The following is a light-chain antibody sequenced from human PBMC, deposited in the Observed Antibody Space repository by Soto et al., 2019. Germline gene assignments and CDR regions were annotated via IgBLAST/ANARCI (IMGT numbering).Light chain of an antibody. CDR1: QSVSSN. CDR3: QQYDDWPS. CDR2: GAY. V-gene: IGKV3-15*01. Sequence: EIVLTPSPATLSLSPGERATLSCGASQSVSSNYLAWYQQKPGLAPRLLIFGAYTRASGIPGRFSGSGSGTEFTLTISSLQSEDFAVYYCQQYDDWPSFGQGTKVDIK. J-gene: IGKJ1*01.